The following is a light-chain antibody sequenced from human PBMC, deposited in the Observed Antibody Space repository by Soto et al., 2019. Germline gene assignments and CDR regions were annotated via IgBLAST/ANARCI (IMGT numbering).Light chain of an antibody. CDR2: GAS. Sequence: EIVLTQSPGTLSLSPGERATLSCRASQRVSSSYLAWYQQKPGQAPRLLIYGASSRATGIPDRFSGSGSGTDFTLTISRLEPEDFAVYFCQRYGSSPPFTFGQGQRWIS. J-gene: IGKJ2*01. CDR3: QRYGSSPPFT. CDR1: QRVSSSY. V-gene: IGKV3-20*01.